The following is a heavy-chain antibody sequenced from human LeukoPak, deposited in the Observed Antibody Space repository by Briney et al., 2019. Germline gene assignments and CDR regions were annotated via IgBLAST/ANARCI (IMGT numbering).Heavy chain of an antibody. V-gene: IGHV1-18*01. CDR2: ISAYNGYT. D-gene: IGHD3-3*01. CDR1: GYTFTSYG. J-gene: IGHJ4*02. Sequence: ASVKVSCKASGYTFTSYGISWVRQAPGQGLEWMGWISAYNGYTNYAQKLQGRVTMTTDTSTSTAYMELRSLRSDDTAVYYCARYYDFWSGYYFGSYYFDYWGQGTLVTVSS. CDR3: ARYYDFWSGYYFGSYYFDY.